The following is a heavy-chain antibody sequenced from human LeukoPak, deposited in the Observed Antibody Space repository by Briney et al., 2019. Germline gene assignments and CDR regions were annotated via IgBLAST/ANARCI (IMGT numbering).Heavy chain of an antibody. CDR1: GYTFTGYY. J-gene: IGHJ4*02. D-gene: IGHD6-19*01. Sequence: ASVKVSCKASGYTFTGYYMHWVRQAPGQGLAWMGWINPNSGGTNYAQKFQGRVTMTRDTSISTAYMELSRLRSDDTAVYYCARAYSSGYPDFDYWGQGTLVTVSS. V-gene: IGHV1-2*02. CDR3: ARAYSSGYPDFDY. CDR2: INPNSGGT.